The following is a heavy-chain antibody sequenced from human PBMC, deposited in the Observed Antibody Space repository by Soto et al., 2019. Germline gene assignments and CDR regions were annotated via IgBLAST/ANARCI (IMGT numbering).Heavy chain of an antibody. D-gene: IGHD1-1*01. J-gene: IGHJ4*02. CDR1: GYTFSSYA. Sequence: QVQLVQSGAEVKKPGASVKVSCKASGYTFSSYAMHWVRQAPGQRPEWMGWINADNGKTKYSEKLQGRVTITRDTSATTAYMELSSLRSEDTAVYNCARGRWTQTTADYYLDYWGQGTLVTVSS. V-gene: IGHV1-3*01. CDR3: ARGRWTQTTADYYLDY. CDR2: INADNGKT.